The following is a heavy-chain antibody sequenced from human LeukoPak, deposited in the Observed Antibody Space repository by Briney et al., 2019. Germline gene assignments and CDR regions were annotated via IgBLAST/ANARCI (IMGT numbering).Heavy chain of an antibody. CDR2: IKSKADGGTT. CDR1: GFTFSNAC. J-gene: IGHJ4*02. V-gene: IGHV3-15*01. Sequence: GGSLRLSCAASGFTFSNACMSWVRQAPGKGLEWVGHIKSKADGGTTDFAAPVKGRFTISRDDSKNTLFLQMNSLKTEDTAVYYCTTGTWIQLWLADYWGQGTLVTVSS. CDR3: TTGTWIQLWLADY. D-gene: IGHD5-18*01.